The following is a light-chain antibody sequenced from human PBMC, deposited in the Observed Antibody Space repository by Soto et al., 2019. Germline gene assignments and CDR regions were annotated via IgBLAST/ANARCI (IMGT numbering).Light chain of an antibody. CDR2: DVS. CDR1: SSDVGGYNY. Sequence: QSALTQPASVSGSPGQSITISCTGTSSDVGGYNYISWYQQHPGKALKLMIYDVSNRPSGVSNRFSGYKSGNTASLTISGLQAEDEADYYCSSYTSSSTLVFGTGTNLTVL. V-gene: IGLV2-14*01. CDR3: SSYTSSSTLV. J-gene: IGLJ1*01.